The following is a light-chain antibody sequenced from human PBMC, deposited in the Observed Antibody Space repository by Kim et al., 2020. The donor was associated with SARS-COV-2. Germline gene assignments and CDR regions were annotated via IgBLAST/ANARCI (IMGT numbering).Light chain of an antibody. CDR3: QQYGGSPPYT. J-gene: IGKJ2*01. CDR1: QSVRSTY. V-gene: IGKV3-20*01. Sequence: SPGESATLSCRASQSVRSTYLAWYQQKPGQAPRLLIYGASSRATGIPDRFSGSGSGTDFTLTISRLEPEDFAVYHCQQYGGSPPYTFGQGTKLEI. CDR2: GAS.